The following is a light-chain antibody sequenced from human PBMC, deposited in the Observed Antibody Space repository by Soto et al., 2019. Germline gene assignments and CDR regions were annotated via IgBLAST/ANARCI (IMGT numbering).Light chain of an antibody. J-gene: IGLJ1*01. CDR2: EVS. CDR3: SSYAGSNNFV. Sequence: QTVVTQPPSASGSPGQSVTISCTGTSSDVDNYNYVSWYQQHPGKAPKLMIYEVSKRPSGVPDRFSGSKSGNTAALTVSWLQAEDEADYYCSSYAGSNNFVFGTGTKVTVL. V-gene: IGLV2-8*01. CDR1: SSDVDNYNY.